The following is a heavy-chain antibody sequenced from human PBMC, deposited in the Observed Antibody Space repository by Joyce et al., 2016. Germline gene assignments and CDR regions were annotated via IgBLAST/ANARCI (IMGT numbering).Heavy chain of an antibody. CDR1: GFTFDDYA. Sequence: CVASGFTFDDYAIHWVRQAPGKCLEWVSVISWNSARIGYADSVKGRFSISRDNPKNSLYLQMNSLRPEDTALYYCVKGGYNWNSDDGFDIWGLGTMVIVSA. J-gene: IGHJ3*02. D-gene: IGHD1-7*01. CDR2: ISWNSARI. V-gene: IGHV3-9*01. CDR3: VKGGYNWNSDDGFDI.